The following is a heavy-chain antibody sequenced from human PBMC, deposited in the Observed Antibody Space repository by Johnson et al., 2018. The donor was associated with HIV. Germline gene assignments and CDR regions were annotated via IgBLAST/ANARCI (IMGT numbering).Heavy chain of an antibody. CDR3: TTVGGLLGTNAFDI. CDR2: IKSKTDGGTT. D-gene: IGHD2-2*01. J-gene: IGHJ3*02. CDR1: GFTFINAW. Sequence: EKLVESGGGVVQPGRSLRLSCAASGFTFINAWMTWVRQSPGKGLEWVGRIKSKTDGGTTDYAAPVKGRFTISRDDSKNTLYLQMNSLKTEDTALYYCTTVGGLLGTNAFDIWGQGTMVTVSS. V-gene: IGHV3-15*01.